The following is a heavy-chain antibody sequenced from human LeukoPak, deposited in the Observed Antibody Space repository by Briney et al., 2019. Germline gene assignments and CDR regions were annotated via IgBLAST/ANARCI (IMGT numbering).Heavy chain of an antibody. CDR2: INRSGDT. CDR1: GGSFSGYY. Sequence: SETLSLTCAVYGGSFSGYYWSWIRQPPGKGLEWIGEINRSGDTHYNPSLKSRVTISVDTSKNQFSLKLSSVTAADAAVYYCARGYGSGSYYAHWGQGTLVTVSS. D-gene: IGHD3-10*01. J-gene: IGHJ4*02. V-gene: IGHV4-34*01. CDR3: ARGYGSGSYYAH.